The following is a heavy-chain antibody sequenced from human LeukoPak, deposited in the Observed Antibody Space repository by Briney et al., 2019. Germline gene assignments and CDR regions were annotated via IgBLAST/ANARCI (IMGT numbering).Heavy chain of an antibody. CDR3: ASTYYYDSSGYYYYYYYYYMDV. V-gene: IGHV4-39*01. Sequence: SETLSLTCTVSGGSISSSSYYWGWIRQPPGKGLEWIGSIYYSGSTYYNPSLKSRVTISVDTSKNQFSLKLSSVTAADTAVYYCASTYYYDSSGYYYYYYYYYMDVWGKGTTVTISS. CDR2: IYYSGST. D-gene: IGHD3-22*01. CDR1: GGSISSSSYY. J-gene: IGHJ6*03.